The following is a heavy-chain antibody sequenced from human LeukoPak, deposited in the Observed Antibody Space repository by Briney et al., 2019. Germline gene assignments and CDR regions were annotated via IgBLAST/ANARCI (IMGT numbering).Heavy chain of an antibody. D-gene: IGHD3-22*01. CDR3: ASHPSYYYDSSGYYGDY. CDR1: GGTFSSYA. J-gene: IGHJ4*02. V-gene: IGHV1-69*04. CDR2: IIPILGIA. Sequence: ASVKVSCKASGGTFSSYAISWVRQAPGQGLEWMGRIIPILGIANYAQKFQGRVTITADKSTSTAYMELSSLRSEDTAVYYCASHPSYYYDSSGYYGDYWGQGTLVTVSS.